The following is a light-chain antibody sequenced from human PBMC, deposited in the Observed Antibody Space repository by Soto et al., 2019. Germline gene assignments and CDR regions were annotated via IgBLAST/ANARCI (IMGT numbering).Light chain of an antibody. J-gene: IGLJ2*01. V-gene: IGLV2-8*01. CDR2: EVN. Sequence: QSVLTQPPSASGSPGQSVTISCSGTSSDVGGFNYVSWYQQHPGRAPKVLIYEVNKRPSGVPDRFSGSKSGSTASLTVSGLQAEDEADYYCQSYDKTNVIFGGGTKLTVL. CDR1: SSDVGGFNY. CDR3: QSYDKTNVI.